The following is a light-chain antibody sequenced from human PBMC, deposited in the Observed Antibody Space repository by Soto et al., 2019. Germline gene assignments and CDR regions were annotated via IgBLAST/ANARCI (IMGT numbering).Light chain of an antibody. CDR3: QQYNYWPIT. CDR2: NAS. CDR1: HSVSNY. J-gene: IGKJ5*01. V-gene: IGKV3-11*01. Sequence: VLTQSPATLSLSPGERATLSCRASHSVSNYLAWYQQKPGQAPRLLIYNASNRATGIPARFSGSGSGTDFTLTVSSLRSEDSAVYYCQQYNYWPITFGQGIRLEI.